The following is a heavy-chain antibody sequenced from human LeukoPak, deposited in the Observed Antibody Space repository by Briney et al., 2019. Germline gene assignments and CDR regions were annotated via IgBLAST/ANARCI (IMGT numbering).Heavy chain of an antibody. Sequence: GGSLRLSCSASGFTFSSYGMHWVRQAPGKGLKFVSSIISDGGGTYYADSVKGRFSISTDNAKNTLYLALDSMTGEDTALYYCAALDATDVDYWGQGTPVTVSS. CDR1: GFTFSSYG. CDR2: IISDGGGT. D-gene: IGHD2-15*01. V-gene: IGHV3-64*04. CDR3: AALDATDVDY. J-gene: IGHJ4*02.